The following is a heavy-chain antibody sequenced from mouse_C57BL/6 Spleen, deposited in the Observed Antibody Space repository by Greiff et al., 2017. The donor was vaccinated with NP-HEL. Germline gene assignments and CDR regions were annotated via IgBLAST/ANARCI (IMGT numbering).Heavy chain of an antibody. Sequence: EVKLVESGGGLVQPGGSMKLSCVASGFTFSNYWMNWVRQSPEKGLEWVAQIRLKSDNYATHYAESVKGRFTISRDDSNSSVYLQMNNLRAEDTGIEYCTPGEPFAYWGQGTLVTVSA. CDR3: TPGEPFAY. J-gene: IGHJ3*01. CDR2: IRLKSDNYAT. CDR1: GFTFSNYW. V-gene: IGHV6-3*01.